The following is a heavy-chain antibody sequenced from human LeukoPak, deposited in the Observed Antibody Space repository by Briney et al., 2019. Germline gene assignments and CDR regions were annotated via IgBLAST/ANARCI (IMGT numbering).Heavy chain of an antibody. J-gene: IGHJ4*02. D-gene: IGHD2-8*01. CDR3: ATYLDGDYLDY. CDR1: GYTFTNYV. V-gene: IGHV1-18*01. Sequence: ASVRDSCKASGYTFTNYVISGVRQAPGQGVERMGWITAYNGNTNYAQKLQGRVTMTTDTSTSTAYMELRSLRSDDTAVFYCATYLDGDYLDYWGQGTLVTVSS. CDR2: ITAYNGNT.